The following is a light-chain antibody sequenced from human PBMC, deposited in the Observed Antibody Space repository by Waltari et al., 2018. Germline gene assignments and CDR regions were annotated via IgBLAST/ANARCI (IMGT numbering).Light chain of an antibody. CDR3: QQRGNWPPIT. Sequence: EIVLTQSPATLSLSPGERATLPCRASESVSDYLAWYQQKPGQVPRPLIFDASNRASGVPARFRGSGSGTDFSLTISSLEPEDFAVYYCQQRGNWPPITFGQGTRLEVK. V-gene: IGKV3-11*01. J-gene: IGKJ5*01. CDR1: ESVSDY. CDR2: DAS.